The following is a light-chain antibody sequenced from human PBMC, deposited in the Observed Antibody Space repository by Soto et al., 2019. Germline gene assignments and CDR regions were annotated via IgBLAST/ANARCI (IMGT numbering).Light chain of an antibody. CDR2: GNS. CDR3: QSYDSSLSVV. Sequence: QPVLTQPPSVSGAPGQRVTISCTGSSSNIGAGYDVHWYQQLPGTAPKLLIYGNSNRPSGVPDRFSGSKSGTSASLAITGLQAEDEADYSCQSYDSSLSVVFGGGTKLTVL. J-gene: IGLJ2*01. CDR1: SSNIGAGYD. V-gene: IGLV1-40*01.